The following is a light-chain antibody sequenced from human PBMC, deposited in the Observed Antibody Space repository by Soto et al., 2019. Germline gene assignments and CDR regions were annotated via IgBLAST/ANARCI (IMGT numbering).Light chain of an antibody. J-gene: IGKJ1*01. CDR3: QQYGTSGT. V-gene: IGKV3-20*01. CDR1: QSVSNNY. Sequence: EIVLTQSPGTLSLSPGERATLSCRASQSVSNNYLAWYQQKPGQAPRLLIYGASNRATVIPDRFSGSGSGTDFTLTIRRLEPADLSVYYCQQYGTSGTFGQGTKVEIK. CDR2: GAS.